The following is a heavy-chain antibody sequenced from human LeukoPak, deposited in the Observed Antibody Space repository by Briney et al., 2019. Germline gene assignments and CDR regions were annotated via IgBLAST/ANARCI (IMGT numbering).Heavy chain of an antibody. CDR2: FSYSGST. Sequence: SETLSLTCTVSDGSISGYYWSWIRQPPGKGLEWIGYFSYSGSTNYNPSLKSRVTISVDTSKNQLSLKLSSPTAADTAVYYCARDLGMATIRGAFDIWGQGTLVTVSS. V-gene: IGHV4-59*01. D-gene: IGHD5-24*01. J-gene: IGHJ3*02. CDR1: DGSISGYY. CDR3: ARDLGMATIRGAFDI.